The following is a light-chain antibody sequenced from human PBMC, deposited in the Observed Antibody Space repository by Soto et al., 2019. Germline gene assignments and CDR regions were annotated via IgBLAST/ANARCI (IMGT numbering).Light chain of an antibody. CDR2: RNN. Sequence: QSVLTQPPSASGTPGQRVTISCSGGSSNIGTNYVYWYQQLPGTAPKLLIYRNNLRPSGVPDRFSASKSGTSASLAISGLRSEDEADYFCAGWDDSMHGLLFGAGTKVTV. CDR3: AGWDDSMHGLL. V-gene: IGLV1-47*01. J-gene: IGLJ1*01. CDR1: SSNIGTNY.